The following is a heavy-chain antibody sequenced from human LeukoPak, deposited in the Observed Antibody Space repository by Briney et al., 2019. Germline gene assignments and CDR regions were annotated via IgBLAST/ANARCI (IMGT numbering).Heavy chain of an antibody. Sequence: GGSLRLSCAASGFSVSSDYMNWIHQTPGKGLESVSVIYTGGSTYYADSVKGRFTISRDNSRNTLYLQMSSLRAEDTAVYYCARFTMSTPTADYFDYWGQGTLVTVSS. V-gene: IGHV3-66*01. CDR2: IYTGGST. D-gene: IGHD2-2*01. CDR3: ARFTMSTPTADYFDY. J-gene: IGHJ4*02. CDR1: GFSVSSDY.